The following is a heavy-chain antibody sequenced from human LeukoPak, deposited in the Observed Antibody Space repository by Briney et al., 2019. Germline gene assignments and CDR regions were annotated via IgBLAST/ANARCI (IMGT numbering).Heavy chain of an antibody. D-gene: IGHD7-27*01. Sequence: GGSLRLSCTASGFTFSSYAMSWVRQAPGKGLEWVSAISGSGGSTYYADSVKGRFTISRDNSKNTLYLQMNSLRAEDTAVYYCAKDPGDESNFDYWRQGTLVTVSS. V-gene: IGHV3-23*01. CDR2: ISGSGGST. CDR3: AKDPGDESNFDY. J-gene: IGHJ4*02. CDR1: GFTFSSYA.